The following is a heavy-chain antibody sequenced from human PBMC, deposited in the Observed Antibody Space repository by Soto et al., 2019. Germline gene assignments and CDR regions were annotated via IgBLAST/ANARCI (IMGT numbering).Heavy chain of an antibody. D-gene: IGHD1-1*01. Sequence: PSETLSLTCTVSGGSISSSSYYWGWIRQPPGKGLEWIGSIYYSGSTYYNPSLKSRVTISVDTSKNQFSLKLSSVTAADTAVYYCARNPETGWFDPWGQGTLVTVSS. CDR1: GGSISSSSYY. J-gene: IGHJ5*02. CDR2: IYYSGST. CDR3: ARNPETGWFDP. V-gene: IGHV4-39*01.